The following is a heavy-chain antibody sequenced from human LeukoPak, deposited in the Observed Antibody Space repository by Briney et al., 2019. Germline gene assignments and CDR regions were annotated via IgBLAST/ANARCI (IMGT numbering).Heavy chain of an antibody. D-gene: IGHD5-24*01. Sequence: GGSLRLSCETSGFTFRGHWMSWVRQAPGKGLEWVANIKNDGSEKYYVDSVKGRFTISRDNAKNSLYLHMNSLRTEDTAVYYCARNGDADYWGQGTLVTVSS. V-gene: IGHV3-7*01. CDR3: ARNGDADY. J-gene: IGHJ4*02. CDR2: IKNDGSEK. CDR1: GFTFRGHW.